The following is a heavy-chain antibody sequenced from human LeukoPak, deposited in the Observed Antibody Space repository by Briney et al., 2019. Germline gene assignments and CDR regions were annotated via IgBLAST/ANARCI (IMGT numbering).Heavy chain of an antibody. CDR1: GGSFSGYY. V-gene: IGHV4-59*10. CDR3: ARVYYDFWSGYPYFDY. J-gene: IGHJ4*02. D-gene: IGHD3-3*01. Sequence: PSETLSLTCAVYGGSFSGYYWSWIRQPAGKGLEWIGRIYTSGSTNYNPSLKSRVTMSVDTSKNQFSLKLSSVTAADTAVYYCARVYYDFWSGYPYFDYWGQGTLVTVSS. CDR2: IYTSGST.